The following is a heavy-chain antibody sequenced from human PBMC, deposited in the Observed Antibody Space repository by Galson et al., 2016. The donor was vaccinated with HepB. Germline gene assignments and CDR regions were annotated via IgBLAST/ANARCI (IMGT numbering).Heavy chain of an antibody. CDR1: GGTFNPYS. D-gene: IGHD3-9*01. J-gene: IGHJ3*01. Sequence: SCKASGGTFNPYSLSWVRQAPGQGLEWMGAVIPAYAVSNYAQKFQGRVTMTEDSTTDTAYMELKSLRSDDTAVYYRATVGYDTLTGYYMGDALDFWGQGTMVTVSS. V-gene: IGHV1-69*17. CDR2: VIPAYAVS. CDR3: ATVGYDTLTGYYMGDALDF.